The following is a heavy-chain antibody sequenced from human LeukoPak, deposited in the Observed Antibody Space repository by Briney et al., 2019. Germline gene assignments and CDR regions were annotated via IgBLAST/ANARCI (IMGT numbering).Heavy chain of an antibody. Sequence: GGSLRLSCVVSGFTFSSYWMHWVRQAPGKGLVWVSRINSDGSSTTYADSVKGRFTISRGNAKNTLYLQMNSLRAEDTAVYYCARDGGGGEIDYWGQGTLVTVPP. CDR2: INSDGSST. CDR3: ARDGGGGEIDY. J-gene: IGHJ4*02. CDR1: GFTFSSYW. V-gene: IGHV3-74*01. D-gene: IGHD3-16*01.